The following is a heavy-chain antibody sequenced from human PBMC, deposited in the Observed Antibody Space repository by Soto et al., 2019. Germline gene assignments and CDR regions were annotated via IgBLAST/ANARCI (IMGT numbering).Heavy chain of an antibody. CDR3: ARGNMDV. V-gene: IGHV3-30-3*01. J-gene: IGHJ6*02. CDR1: AFTLSKFA. CDR2: TSKDGINT. Sequence: QVQLVESGGGVVQPGRSLRLSCAASAFTLSKFAMHWVGQAPGKGLEWVAVTSKDGINTYYAGAVKGRFTISRDNSKSTMYLQMNSLRTEDTAMYYCARGNMDVWGQGTTVTVSS. D-gene: IGHD1-1*01.